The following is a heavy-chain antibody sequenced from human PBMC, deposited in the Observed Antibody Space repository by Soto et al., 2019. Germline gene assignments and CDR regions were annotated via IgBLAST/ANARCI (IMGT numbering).Heavy chain of an antibody. D-gene: IGHD1-1*01. Sequence: ASVKVSCKASGYTFSRYGISWVRQAPGQGLEWMGWISGFNGNTKESEKLQGRVTMTTDTSTSTAYMELRSLRSDDTAVYYCAREHDLYFDYWGQGTLVTVSS. V-gene: IGHV1-18*01. CDR3: AREHDLYFDY. J-gene: IGHJ4*02. CDR1: GYTFSRYG. CDR2: ISGFNGNT.